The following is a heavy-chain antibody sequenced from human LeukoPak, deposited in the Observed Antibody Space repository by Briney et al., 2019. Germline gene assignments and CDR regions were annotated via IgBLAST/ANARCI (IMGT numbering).Heavy chain of an antibody. Sequence: ASVKVSCKASGYTFTSYGISWVRQAPGQGLEWMGRIIPILGIANYAQKFQGRVTITADKSTSTAYMELSSLRSEDTAVYYCASWYSSSSAPFDYWGQGTLVTVSS. V-gene: IGHV1-69*04. CDR3: ASWYSSSSAPFDY. CDR2: IIPILGIA. CDR1: GYTFTSYG. D-gene: IGHD6-13*01. J-gene: IGHJ4*02.